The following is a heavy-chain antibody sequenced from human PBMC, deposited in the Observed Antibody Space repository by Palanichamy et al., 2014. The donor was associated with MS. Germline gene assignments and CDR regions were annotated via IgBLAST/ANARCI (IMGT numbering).Heavy chain of an antibody. Sequence: EVQLVGSGGGLVQPGGSLRLSCAASGFTFSSYWMSWVRQAPGKGLEWVANIKQDGSEKYYVDSVKGRFTISRDNAKNSLYLQMNSLRAEDTAVYYCARDRVRYYYGMDVWGQGTTVTVSS. CDR3: ARDRVRYYYGMDV. CDR1: GFTFSSYW. V-gene: IGHV3-7*03. D-gene: IGHD3-10*01. J-gene: IGHJ6*02. CDR2: IKQDGSEK.